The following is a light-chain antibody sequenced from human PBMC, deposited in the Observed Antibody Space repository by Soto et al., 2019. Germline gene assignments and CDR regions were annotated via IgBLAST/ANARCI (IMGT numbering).Light chain of an antibody. J-gene: IGKJ5*01. CDR2: GAS. CDR3: QQYVSPPIT. Sequence: EILLTQSPGTLSLSPGERATLSCRASQSVTSTYLGWYQQKPGQAPRLLIYGASSRATGIPDRFSGSGSGTDFTLTISRLEPEDFAVYYCQQYVSPPITFGQGTRLEIK. CDR1: QSVTSTY. V-gene: IGKV3-20*01.